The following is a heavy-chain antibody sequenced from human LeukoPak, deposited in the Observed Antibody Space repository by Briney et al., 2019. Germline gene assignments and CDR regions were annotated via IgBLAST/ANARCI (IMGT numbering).Heavy chain of an antibody. CDR3: ARYRGRGVPDY. J-gene: IGHJ4*02. V-gene: IGHV3-13*01. D-gene: IGHD3-10*01. Sequence: AGSLTLSCAASGFTISSYDMHWVRQATGKGLEWVSAICTAGDTYYPGSVKGRFTISRENAKNSLYLQMNSLRAGDTAVYYCARYRGRGVPDYWGQGTLVTVSS. CDR1: GFTISSYD. CDR2: ICTAGDT.